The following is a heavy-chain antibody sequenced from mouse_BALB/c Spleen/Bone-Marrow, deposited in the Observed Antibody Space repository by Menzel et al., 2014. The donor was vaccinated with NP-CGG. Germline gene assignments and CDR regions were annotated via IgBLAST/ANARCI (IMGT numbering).Heavy chain of an antibody. J-gene: IGHJ2*01. CDR2: ISSGGSYT. V-gene: IGHV5-6-4*01. CDR1: GFTFSSHT. Sequence: EVQGVESGGGLVKPGGSLKLSCAASGFTFSSHTLSWVRQTPEKRLEWVATISSGGSYTYYPDSVKGRFTISRDNAKNTLCLQMSSLKSEDTAMYYCTSMITRGYYFDYWGQGTTLTVSS. D-gene: IGHD2-4*01. CDR3: TSMITRGYYFDY.